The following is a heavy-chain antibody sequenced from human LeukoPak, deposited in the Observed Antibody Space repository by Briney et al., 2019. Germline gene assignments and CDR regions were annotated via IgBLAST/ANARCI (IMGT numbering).Heavy chain of an antibody. V-gene: IGHV3-64*02. CDR2: IISNGGST. J-gene: IGHJ6*03. CDR1: GFTFSHYS. Sequence: AGGSLRLSCAAYGFTFSHYSMHWVRQAPGKGLEYVSAIISNGGSTHYADSVKGRFPISRDNSKNTLYLQMDSLRAEDMAVYYCARITMGATIANFYYYHMDVWGKGATVTVSS. CDR3: ARITMGATIANFYYYHMDV. D-gene: IGHD3-3*01.